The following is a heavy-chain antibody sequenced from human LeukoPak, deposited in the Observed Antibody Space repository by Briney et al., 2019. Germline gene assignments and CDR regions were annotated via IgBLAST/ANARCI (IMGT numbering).Heavy chain of an antibody. J-gene: IGHJ3*02. D-gene: IGHD6-19*01. CDR2: IYSSGST. Sequence: SETLSLTCTVSVGSIIANNWSWIRQPPAKGVEWIGHIYSSGSTKYTRSLKSQVAISADTSKNQFFLSLTSVTAADTAVYYCARPYGSGWYAAFHIWGQGTMVTVSS. CDR1: VGSIIANN. V-gene: IGHV4-59*08. CDR3: ARPYGSGWYAAFHI.